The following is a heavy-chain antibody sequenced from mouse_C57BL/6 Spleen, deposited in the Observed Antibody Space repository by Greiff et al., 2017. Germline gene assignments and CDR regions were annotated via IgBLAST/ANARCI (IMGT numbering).Heavy chain of an antibody. Sequence: EVQLVESEGGLVQPGSSMKLSCTASGFTFSDYYMAWVRQVPEKGLEWVANINYDGSSTYYLDSLKSRFIISRDNAKNILYLQMSSLKSEDTATYYCAREDYYGSNSWFADWGQGTLVTVSA. CDR2: INYDGSST. V-gene: IGHV5-16*01. D-gene: IGHD1-1*01. CDR3: AREDYYGSNSWFAD. CDR1: GFTFSDYY. J-gene: IGHJ3*01.